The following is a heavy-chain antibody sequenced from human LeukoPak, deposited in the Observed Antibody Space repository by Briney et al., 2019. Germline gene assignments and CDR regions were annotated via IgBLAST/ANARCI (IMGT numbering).Heavy chain of an antibody. CDR2: IKLDGTTK. CDR3: ATVAGDCSGGRCYLLRFDY. V-gene: IGHV3-7*01. J-gene: IGHJ4*02. Sequence: GGSLRLSCTASGINFSNYWMSCVRQAPGKGLEWVANIKLDGTTKDYVDSVKGRFTIFRDNAKNSLYLQMNNLRGDDTAVYYCATVAGDCSGGRCYLLRFDYWGQGTLVTVSS. D-gene: IGHD2-15*01. CDR1: GINFSNYW.